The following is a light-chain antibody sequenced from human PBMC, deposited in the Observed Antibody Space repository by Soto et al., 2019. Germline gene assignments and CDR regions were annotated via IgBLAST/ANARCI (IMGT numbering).Light chain of an antibody. V-gene: IGLV2-14*01. CDR3: SSYTSFKTLV. CDR2: DVT. J-gene: IGLJ1*01. CDR1: SSDVGGYKY. Sequence: QSALTQPASVSESPGQSITISCTGSSSDVGGYKYVSWYQQHPGKAPKLLIYDVTNRPSGVSNRFSGSKSGYTASLTISGLQSEDEADYYCSSYTSFKTLVFGAGTKVTVL.